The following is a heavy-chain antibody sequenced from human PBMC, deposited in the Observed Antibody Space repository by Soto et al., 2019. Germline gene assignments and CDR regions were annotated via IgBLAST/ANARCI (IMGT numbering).Heavy chain of an antibody. V-gene: IGHV4-30-2*01. D-gene: IGHD3-10*01. CDR1: GGSISSGGYS. Sequence: SETLSLTCAVSGGSISSGGYSWSWIRQPPGKGLEWIGYIYHSGSTYYNPSLKSRVTISVDKSKNTVDLHMNSLRAEDTAVYYCAKVGPYDSGSYMFRYNWFGPWGPGTLVTVSS. CDR3: AKVGPYDSGSYMFRYNWFGP. J-gene: IGHJ5*02. CDR2: IYHSGST.